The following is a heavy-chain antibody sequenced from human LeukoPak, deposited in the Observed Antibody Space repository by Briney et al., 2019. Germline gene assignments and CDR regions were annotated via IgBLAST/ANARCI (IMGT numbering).Heavy chain of an antibody. CDR3: ARDLGTDQQLIFFDY. CDR2: ISAYNGNT. J-gene: IGHJ4*02. D-gene: IGHD6-13*01. V-gene: IGHV1-18*04. Sequence: ASVKVSCKASGYTFTSFGMSWVRQAPGQGLEWMGWISAYNGNTNYAQKLQGRVTMTTDTSTSTAYMELRSLRSDDTAVYYCARDLGTDQQLIFFDYWGQGTLVTVSS. CDR1: GYTFTSFG.